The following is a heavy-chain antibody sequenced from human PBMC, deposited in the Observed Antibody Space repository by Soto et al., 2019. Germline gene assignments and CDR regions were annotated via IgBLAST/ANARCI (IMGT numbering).Heavy chain of an antibody. CDR2: IISDGSRT. V-gene: IGHV3-74*01. CDR3: ATGGELGSLDY. D-gene: IGHD3-16*01. J-gene: IGHJ4*02. CDR1: GFTFSGRW. Sequence: EVQLVESGGGLVQPGGSLQLSCVASGFTFSGRWMHWVRQSPGKGLVWVSNIISDGSRTSYVDSVKGRFSISRDNAENTVSLQMNSLRVEDTAVYYCATGGELGSLDYWGQGILVTVSS.